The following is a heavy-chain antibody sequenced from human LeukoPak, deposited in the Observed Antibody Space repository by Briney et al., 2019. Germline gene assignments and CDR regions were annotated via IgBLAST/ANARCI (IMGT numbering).Heavy chain of an antibody. CDR3: ARAPTYYYDSSGGD. V-gene: IGHV4-4*02. J-gene: IGHJ4*02. CDR1: GFTFSSYSM. CDR2: IYHSGST. Sequence: GSLRLSCAASGFTFSSYSMNWVRQAPGKGLEWIGEIYHSGSTNYNPSLKSRVTISVDKSKNQFSLKLSSVIAADTAVYYCARAPTYYYDSSGGDWGQGTLVTVSS. D-gene: IGHD3-22*01.